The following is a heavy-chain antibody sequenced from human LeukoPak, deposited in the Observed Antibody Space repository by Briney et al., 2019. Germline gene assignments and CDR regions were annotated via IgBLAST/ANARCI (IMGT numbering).Heavy chain of an antibody. J-gene: IGHJ4*02. V-gene: IGHV3-30*02. CDR1: GFTFSRYG. CDR3: AIIVAAGGRFGS. Sequence: GGSLRLSCAASGFTFSRYGMHWVRQAPGKGLEWVAFIRYDESNKDYADSVKGRFTISRDNSKNTLFLQMNSLRPEDTADYYCAIIVAAGGRFGSWGQGTLVTVSA. CDR2: IRYDESNK. D-gene: IGHD5-12*01.